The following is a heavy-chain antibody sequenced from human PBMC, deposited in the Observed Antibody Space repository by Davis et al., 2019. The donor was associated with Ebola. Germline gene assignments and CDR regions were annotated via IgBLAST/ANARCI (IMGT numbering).Heavy chain of an antibody. J-gene: IGHJ6*02. Sequence: GSLRLSCAASGFTFSSYWMSWVRQAPGKGLEWVANIKQDGSEKYYVDSVKGRFTISRDNAKNSLYLQMNSLRAEDTAVYYCARATSIVVVPAAIQKRYYYYGMDVWGQGTTVTVSS. V-gene: IGHV3-7*03. CDR3: ARATSIVVVPAAIQKRYYYYGMDV. D-gene: IGHD2-2*02. CDR1: GFTFSSYW. CDR2: IKQDGSEK.